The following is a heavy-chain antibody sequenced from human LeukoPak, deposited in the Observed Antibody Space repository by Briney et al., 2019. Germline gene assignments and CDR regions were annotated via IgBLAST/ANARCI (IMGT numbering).Heavy chain of an antibody. CDR2: IYYSGST. CDR3: ARRGLGAAAGLDY. J-gene: IGHJ4*02. Sequence: SETLSLTCAVSGGSTSSYYWSWIRQPPGKGLEWIGYIYYSGSTNYNPSLKSRVTISVDTSKNQFSLKLSSVTAADTAVYYCARRGLGAAAGLDYWGQGTLVTVSS. V-gene: IGHV4-59*08. CDR1: GGSTSSYY. D-gene: IGHD6-13*01.